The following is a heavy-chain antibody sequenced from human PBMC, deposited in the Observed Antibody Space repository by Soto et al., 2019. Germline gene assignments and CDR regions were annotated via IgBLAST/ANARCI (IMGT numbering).Heavy chain of an antibody. CDR2: IYYSGST. V-gene: IGHV4-31*03. CDR1: GGSISSGGYY. J-gene: IGHJ4*02. CDR3: ARGLDSSGSFPSYYFDY. D-gene: IGHD3-22*01. Sequence: QVQLQESGPGLVKPSQTLSLTCTVSGGSISSGGYYWSWIRQHPGKGLEWIGYIYYSGSTYYNPSLKSRVTISVDTSKNQFSLKLSSVTAADTAVYYCARGLDSSGSFPSYYFDYWGQGTLVTVSS.